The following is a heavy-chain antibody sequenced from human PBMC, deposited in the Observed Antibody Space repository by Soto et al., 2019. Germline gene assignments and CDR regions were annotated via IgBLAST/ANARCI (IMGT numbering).Heavy chain of an antibody. CDR3: PAADRTVVTYYYYGLNV. V-gene: IGHV1-58*01. CDR1: GFTFTRSV. Sequence: PSVKVTCNASGFTFTRSVVQWVRQARVQRLERIGWIVVGTGTTTYAQKFQLIITITSDMSARTAYIQLSSLRPENTALYYCPAADRTVVTYYYYGLNVWGQGTTVTVSS. CDR2: IVVGTGTT. J-gene: IGHJ6*02. D-gene: IGHD2-15*01.